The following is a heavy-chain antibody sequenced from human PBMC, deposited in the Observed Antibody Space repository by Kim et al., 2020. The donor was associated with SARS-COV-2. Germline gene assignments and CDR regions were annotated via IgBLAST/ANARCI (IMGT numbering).Heavy chain of an antibody. D-gene: IGHD6-6*01. V-gene: IGHV1-69*02. Sequence: YAQKFQGRVTITADKSTSTAYMELSSLRSEDTAVYYCASFLSRSSSSVDYWGQGTLVTVSS. J-gene: IGHJ4*02. CDR3: ASFLSRSSSSVDY.